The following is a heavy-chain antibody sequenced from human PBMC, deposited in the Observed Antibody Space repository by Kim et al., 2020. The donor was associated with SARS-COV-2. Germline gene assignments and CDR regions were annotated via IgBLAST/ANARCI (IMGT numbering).Heavy chain of an antibody. J-gene: IGHJ5*02. Sequence: GGSLRLSCAASGFTFSSYAMHWVRQAPGKGLEWVAVISYDGSNKYYADSVKGRFTISRDNSKNTLYLQMNSLRAEDTAVYYCARDQSPWGDILTGYYSGNWFDPWGQGTLVTVSS. V-gene: IGHV3-30*04. CDR1: GFTFSSYA. D-gene: IGHD3-9*01. CDR2: ISYDGSNK. CDR3: ARDQSPWGDILTGYYSGNWFDP.